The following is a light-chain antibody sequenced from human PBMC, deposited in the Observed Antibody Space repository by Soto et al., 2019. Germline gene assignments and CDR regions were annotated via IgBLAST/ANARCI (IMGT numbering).Light chain of an antibody. CDR3: MSYAGGNNWV. Sequence: HCVLTQPPSASGSPGQSVTISCTGTSSDVGTHGYVSWYQQHAGKAPKLMSYDVTKRPSEVPDRFSGSKSANEASLTVSGLQAEDEADYYCMSYAGGNNWVFGGGTK. CDR1: SSDVGTHGY. V-gene: IGLV2-8*01. CDR2: DVT. J-gene: IGLJ3*02.